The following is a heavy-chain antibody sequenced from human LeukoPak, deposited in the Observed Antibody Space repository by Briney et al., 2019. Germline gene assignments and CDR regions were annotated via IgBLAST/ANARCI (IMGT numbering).Heavy chain of an antibody. CDR2: INHSGST. Sequence: PSETLSLTCAVYGGSFSGYYWSWIRQPPGKGLEWIEEINHSGSTNYNPSLKSRVTISVDTSKNQFSLKLSSVTAADTAVYYCARRGGLLWFGELGRGDYFDYWGQGTLVTVSS. CDR1: GGSFSGYY. J-gene: IGHJ4*02. CDR3: ARRGGLLWFGELGRGDYFDY. V-gene: IGHV4-34*01. D-gene: IGHD3-10*01.